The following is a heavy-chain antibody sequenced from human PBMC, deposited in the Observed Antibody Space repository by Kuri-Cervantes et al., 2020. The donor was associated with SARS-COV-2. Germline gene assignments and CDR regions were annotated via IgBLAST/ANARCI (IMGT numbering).Heavy chain of an antibody. Sequence: SETLSLTCNVSGGPISSYYWSWIRQPPGKGLEWIGYIYYSGSTNYNPSLKSRVTISVDTSKKQFSLKLSSVTAADTAVYYCAGNPLADITIFGVVTGNNWFDPWGQGTLVTVSS. D-gene: IGHD3-3*01. V-gene: IGHV4-59*01. CDR1: GGPISSYY. CDR3: AGNPLADITIFGVVTGNNWFDP. J-gene: IGHJ5*02. CDR2: IYYSGST.